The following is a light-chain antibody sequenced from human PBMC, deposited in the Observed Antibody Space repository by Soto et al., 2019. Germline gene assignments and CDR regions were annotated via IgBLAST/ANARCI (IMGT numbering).Light chain of an antibody. CDR3: QQYNDSSWT. CDR1: QSIGIW. CDR2: KAS. V-gene: IGKV1-5*03. J-gene: IGKJ1*01. Sequence: IQMTQSPSTLSASVGDRVAITCRASQSIGIWLAWYQQKPGKAPRFLIYKASSLESGVPPRFSGSRYGTEFTLTISSLQPDDFATTYCQQYNDSSWTFGQGTKVEIK.